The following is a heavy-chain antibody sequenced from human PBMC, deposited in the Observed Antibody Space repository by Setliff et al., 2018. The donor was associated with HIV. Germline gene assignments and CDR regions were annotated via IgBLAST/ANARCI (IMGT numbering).Heavy chain of an antibody. CDR2: INHSGRT. Sequence: SETLSLTCTVSGGSVSSVYHWAWIRQPPGKGLEWIGGINHSGRTKYNPSLKSRVTTSVDTSKNQFSLKLSSVTAADTAFYYCARGFSGDYLFTGYLDVWGKGTTVTVSS. V-gene: IGHV4-38-2*02. CDR3: ARGFSGDYLFTGYLDV. J-gene: IGHJ6*03. CDR1: GGSVSSVYH. D-gene: IGHD3-22*01.